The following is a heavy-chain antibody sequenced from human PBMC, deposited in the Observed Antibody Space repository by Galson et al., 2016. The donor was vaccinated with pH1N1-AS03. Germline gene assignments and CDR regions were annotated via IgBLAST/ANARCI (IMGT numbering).Heavy chain of an antibody. CDR2: ISGSGEDT. CDR3: ASGRGATYQFDY. CDR1: GFSFSSYA. Sequence: SLRLSCAASGFSFSSYATSWVRQAPGKGLEWVSSISGSGEDTYYADSVKGRFTISRDSSKSTVYMQVNSLRAEDTAIYYCASGRGATYQFDYWGQGAVVTVSS. V-gene: IGHV3-23*01. D-gene: IGHD2-2*01. J-gene: IGHJ4*02.